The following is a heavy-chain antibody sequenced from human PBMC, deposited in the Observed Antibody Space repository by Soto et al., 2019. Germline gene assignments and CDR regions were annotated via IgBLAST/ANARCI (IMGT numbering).Heavy chain of an antibody. V-gene: IGHV1-18*01. Sequence: ASVKVSCKASGYTFTRYGIGWARQAPGQGLEWMGWINTYNGNTNYAQNVQGRVTLTTDTSTSTAYMELRSLRSNDTAIYYCAMVDVAVTPNPQDVWGQGTTVTVSS. J-gene: IGHJ6*02. CDR2: INTYNGNT. CDR1: GYTFTRYG. CDR3: AMVDVAVTPNPQDV. D-gene: IGHD2-2*03.